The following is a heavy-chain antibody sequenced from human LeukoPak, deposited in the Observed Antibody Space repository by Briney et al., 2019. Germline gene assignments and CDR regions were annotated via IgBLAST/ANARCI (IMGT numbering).Heavy chain of an antibody. Sequence: PGGSLRLSCAASGFTLSSHSMNWVRQAPGKGLEWVAYIQYDGSNEQYAHSVKGRFRISRDSSKNILYLQMNSLRAEDTAVYYCAKDRCSNGIGCYYYYMDVWGKGTTVTISS. V-gene: IGHV3-30*02. D-gene: IGHD2-8*01. CDR2: IQYDGSNE. CDR3: AKDRCSNGIGCYYYYMDV. CDR1: GFTLSSHS. J-gene: IGHJ6*03.